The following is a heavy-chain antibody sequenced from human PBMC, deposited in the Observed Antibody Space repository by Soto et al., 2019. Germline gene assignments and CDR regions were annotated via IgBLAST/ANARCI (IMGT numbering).Heavy chain of an antibody. CDR3: ARDPRPYYYDSSGRCQH. CDR1: GYTFTSYG. CDR2: ISAYNGNT. V-gene: IGHV1-18*04. Sequence: ASVKVSCKASGYTFTSYGISWVRQAPGQGLEWMGWISAYNGNTNYAQKLQGRVTMTTDTSTSTAYMELRSLRSDDTAVYYCARDPRPYYYDSSGRCQHWGQGTLVTVSS. D-gene: IGHD3-22*01. J-gene: IGHJ1*01.